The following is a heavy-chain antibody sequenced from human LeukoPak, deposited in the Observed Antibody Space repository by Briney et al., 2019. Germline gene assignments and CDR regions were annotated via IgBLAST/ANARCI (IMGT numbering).Heavy chain of an antibody. CDR3: GTTSGWYGPFDH. J-gene: IGHJ4*02. Sequence: SETLSLTCTVSDGSISSYYWSWIRQPPGKGLEWIGYIYYSGSTNYNPSLKSRVTISVDTSKDQFSLRLSSVTAADTAVYYCGTTSGWYGPFDHWGQGTLVTVSS. CDR2: IYYSGST. CDR1: DGSISSYY. V-gene: IGHV4-59*08. D-gene: IGHD6-19*01.